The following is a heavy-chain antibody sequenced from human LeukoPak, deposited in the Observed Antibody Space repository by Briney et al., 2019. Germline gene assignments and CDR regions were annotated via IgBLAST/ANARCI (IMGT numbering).Heavy chain of an antibody. CDR1: GGSISSGNYY. D-gene: IGHD6-25*01. CDR3: ARRGIAAAGTSY. Sequence: SSETLSLTCSVSGGSISSGNYYWDWIRQPPGKGLEWIGSIYSSGSTHYNPSLKSRVTISVDTSKNQLSLKLTSVTAADTAVYYCARRGIAAAGTSYWGQGTLVTVSS. J-gene: IGHJ4*02. V-gene: IGHV4-39*01. CDR2: IYSSGST.